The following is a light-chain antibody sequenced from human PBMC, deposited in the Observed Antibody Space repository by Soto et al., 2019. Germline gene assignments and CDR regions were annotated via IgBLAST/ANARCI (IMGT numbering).Light chain of an antibody. J-gene: IGKJ2*01. CDR3: HQYNIYSEYT. Sequence: DIQMTQSPSTLSASVGARVPITCRASQSISSWLAWYQQKPGKAPKLLFYNASSLESGVPSRFSGSGSGTEFTLAISSLQPDDFGTYGGHQYNIYSEYTFGMETKLEVK. CDR2: NAS. CDR1: QSISSW. V-gene: IGKV1-5*01.